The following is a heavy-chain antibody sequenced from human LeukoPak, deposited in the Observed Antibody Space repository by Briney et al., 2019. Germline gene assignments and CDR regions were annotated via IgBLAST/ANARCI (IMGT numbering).Heavy chain of an antibody. CDR2: ISPSGGST. CDR1: GYTFTSNY. D-gene: IGHD2-2*01. V-gene: IGHV1-46*01. CDR3: ARGERGWAAAYYYYYMDV. J-gene: IGHJ6*03. Sequence: GASVKVSCKAFGYTFTSNYMHWVRQAPGQGPEWMGVISPSGGSTTYAQKFQGRVTLTRDMSTSTDYLELSSLRSEDTAVYYCARGERGWAAAYYYYYMDVWGKGTTVTVSS.